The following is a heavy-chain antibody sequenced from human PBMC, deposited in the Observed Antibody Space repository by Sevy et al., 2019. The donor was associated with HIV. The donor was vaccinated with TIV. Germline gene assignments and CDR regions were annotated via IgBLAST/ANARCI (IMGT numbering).Heavy chain of an antibody. CDR3: AREGCTKPHDY. Sequence: GGSLRLSCAASGFTVSSNYMSWVRQAPGKGLEWVSVIYSGGSTYYADSVKGRFTISRHNSKSSVYLQMNNLRPEDTAVYYCAREGCTKPHDYWGQGTLVTVSS. V-gene: IGHV3-53*01. CDR1: GFTVSSNY. D-gene: IGHD2-8*01. J-gene: IGHJ4*02. CDR2: IYSGGST.